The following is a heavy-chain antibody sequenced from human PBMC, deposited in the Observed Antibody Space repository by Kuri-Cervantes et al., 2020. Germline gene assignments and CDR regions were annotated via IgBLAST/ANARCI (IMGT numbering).Heavy chain of an antibody. CDR1: GGSISSGDYY. J-gene: IGHJ4*02. CDR3: ARGHCSGGSCYDY. CDR2: IYYSGST. D-gene: IGHD2-15*01. V-gene: IGHV4-39*07. Sequence: SETLSLTCTVSGGSISSGDYYWSWIRQPPGKGLEWIGSIYYSGSTYYNPSLKSRVIISVDTSKNQFSLKLSSVTAADTAVYYCARGHCSGGSCYDYWGQGTRGPSPQ.